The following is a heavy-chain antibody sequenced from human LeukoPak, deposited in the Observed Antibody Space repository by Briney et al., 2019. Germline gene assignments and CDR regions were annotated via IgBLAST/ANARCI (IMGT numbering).Heavy chain of an antibody. D-gene: IGHD6-19*01. Sequence: SQTLSLTCTVSGGSISSSDYYWSWIRQPPGKGLEWIGEINHSGSTNYNPSLKSRVTISVDTSKNQFSLKLSSVTAADTAVYYCAREAISRGWSKVDVPNWFDPWGQGTLVTVSS. CDR2: INHSGST. CDR3: AREAISRGWSKVDVPNWFDP. V-gene: IGHV4-30-2*01. J-gene: IGHJ5*02. CDR1: GGSISSSDYY.